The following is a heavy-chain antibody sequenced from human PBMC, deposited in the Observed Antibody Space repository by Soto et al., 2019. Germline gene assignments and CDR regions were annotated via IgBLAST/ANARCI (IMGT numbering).Heavy chain of an antibody. Sequence: PSETLSLTCTVSGVSINNSNFLWGWVRQPPGKALEWIGSTYFGGNTYYNPSLESRVTISADTSKNQISLKLTSVTAAHTALYYCARHSTPGDRGGYFDSWVHGTLV. J-gene: IGHJ4*01. CDR3: ARHSTPGDRGGYFDS. CDR2: TYFGGNT. V-gene: IGHV4-39*01. CDR1: GVSINNSNFL. D-gene: IGHD5-12*01.